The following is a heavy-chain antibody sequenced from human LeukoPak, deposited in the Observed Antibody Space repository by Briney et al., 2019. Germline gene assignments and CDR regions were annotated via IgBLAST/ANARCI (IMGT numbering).Heavy chain of an antibody. V-gene: IGHV5-51*01. CDR3: ARGTYYYEGRDYYPYYYYMDV. CDR1: GYSFTIYW. D-gene: IGHD3-22*01. CDR2: IYPGDSAI. J-gene: IGHJ6*03. Sequence: GESLKISCMGSGYSFTIYWSGGVRQMHGKGLEWMGIIYPGDSAIRYSPSLRGQVTISAAKAISTAYLQWSSLKTSDTAVYYCARGTYYYEGRDYYPYYYYMDVWGTGTTVTISS.